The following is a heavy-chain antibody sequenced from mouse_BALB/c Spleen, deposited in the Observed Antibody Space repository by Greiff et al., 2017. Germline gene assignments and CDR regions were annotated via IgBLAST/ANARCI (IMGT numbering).Heavy chain of an antibody. CDR1: GFNIKDTY. J-gene: IGHJ4*01. Sequence: EVKLVESGAELVKPGASVKLSCTASGFNIKDTYMHWVKQRPEQGLEWIGRIDPANGNTKYDPKFQGKATITADTSSNTAYLQLSSLTSEDTAVYYCASDYDGYYGAMDYWGQGTSVTVSS. D-gene: IGHD2-3*01. CDR2: IDPANGNT. V-gene: IGHV14-3*02. CDR3: ASDYDGYYGAMDY.